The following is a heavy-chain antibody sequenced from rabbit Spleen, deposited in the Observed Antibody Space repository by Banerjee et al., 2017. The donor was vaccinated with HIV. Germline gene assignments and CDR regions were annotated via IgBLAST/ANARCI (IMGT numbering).Heavy chain of an antibody. J-gene: IGHJ4*01. Sequence: QSLEESGGDLVKPGGSLKLSCKASGFDFSDYGVTWVRQAPGKGLEWIGYIEPIFGRAYYASWVNGRFTISSHNAQNTLYLQLNSLTAADTATYFCVRDRANIGGDYGPYYFDLWGPGTLVTVS. CDR1: GFDFSDYG. CDR3: VRDRANIGGDYGPYYFDL. D-gene: IGHD2-1*01. CDR2: IEPIFGRA. V-gene: IGHV1S7*01.